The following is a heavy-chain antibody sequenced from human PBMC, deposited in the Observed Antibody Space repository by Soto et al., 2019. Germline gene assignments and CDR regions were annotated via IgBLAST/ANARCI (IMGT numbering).Heavy chain of an antibody. CDR1: GYIFINYY. J-gene: IGHJ4*02. CDR2: INPNGGST. D-gene: IGHD6-13*01. Sequence: QVQLVQSGAEVKKPGASVKVSCKASGYIFINYYIHWVRQAPGQGLEWIGIINPNGGSTNYAQKFRGRVTLARDTYTSTVYMDLSSLRSEDTAMYYCSRDLAAGDCWGQGTRVTVSS. V-gene: IGHV1-46*01. CDR3: SRDLAAGDC.